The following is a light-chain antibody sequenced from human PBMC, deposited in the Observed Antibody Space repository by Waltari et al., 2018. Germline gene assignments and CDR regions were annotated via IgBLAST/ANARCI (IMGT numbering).Light chain of an antibody. J-gene: IGKJ2*01. CDR1: QSIRNW. CDR2: KSF. Sequence: DIQMTQSPSTLSASVGDRVTITCRASQSIRNWLAWYQQKPVKAPKVLIYKSFTLQSGVPSRFSGSGSETEFSLTISSLQPDDFATYYCQQYNIWPYTFGQGTTLEI. CDR3: QQYNIWPYT. V-gene: IGKV1-5*03.